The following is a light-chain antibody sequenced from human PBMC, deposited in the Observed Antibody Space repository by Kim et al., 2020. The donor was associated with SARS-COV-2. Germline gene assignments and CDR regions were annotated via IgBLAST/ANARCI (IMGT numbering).Light chain of an antibody. CDR1: SSDVGGYNY. CDR3: SSYAGSNIYV. Sequence: QSVPITVAGTSSDVGGYNYVSWYQQHPGKAPKLMIYEVSKRPSGVPVRFSGSKSGNTASLTVSGLQAEDEADYYCSSYAGSNIYVFGTGTKVTVL. V-gene: IGLV2-8*01. J-gene: IGLJ1*01. CDR2: EVS.